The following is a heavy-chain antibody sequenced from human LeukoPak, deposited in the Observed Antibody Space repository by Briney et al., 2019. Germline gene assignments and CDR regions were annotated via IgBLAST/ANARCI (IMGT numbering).Heavy chain of an antibody. D-gene: IGHD5-24*01. CDR3: ATHFTMATEIRIFDS. Sequence: GGSLRLSCAASGFTFDTYAMSWVRQAPGKGLQWVSTISGSGGSTYYADSVKGRFTVSRDNSKNTLYLQLNSLRVEDTATYYCATHFTMATEIRIFDSWGQGSLVTVSS. CDR1: GFTFDTYA. CDR2: ISGSGGST. J-gene: IGHJ4*02. V-gene: IGHV3-23*01.